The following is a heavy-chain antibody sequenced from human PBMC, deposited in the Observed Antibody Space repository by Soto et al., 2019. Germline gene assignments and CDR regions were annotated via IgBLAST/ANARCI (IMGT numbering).Heavy chain of an antibody. CDR3: PKDRIAWNTVIMRFCYGVHV. V-gene: IGHV3-23*01. CDR2: ISGSGGST. CDR1: GFTFSTYV. D-gene: IGHD4-4*01. Sequence: EVQLLESGGGLVQPGGSLTPSCAASGFTFSTYVMSWVRQAPGKGLEYVSAISGSGGSTYYADSVKGRFTVSRDNSKNAVFLQINTLRTEYTAVYYCPKDRIAWNTVIMRFCYGVHVWGQATTVTVSS. J-gene: IGHJ6*02.